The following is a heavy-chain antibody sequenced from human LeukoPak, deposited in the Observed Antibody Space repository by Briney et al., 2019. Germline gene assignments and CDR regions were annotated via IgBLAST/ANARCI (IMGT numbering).Heavy chain of an antibody. CDR2: IYSGGST. CDR3: ARDYGTYFDY. CDR1: GVTVSSNY. D-gene: IGHD3-16*01. V-gene: IGHV3-53*01. J-gene: IGHJ4*02. Sequence: GGSLRLSCAASGVTVSSNYMSWVRQAPGKGLEWVSVIYSGGSTYYADSVKGRFTISRDNSKNTLYLQMNSLRAEDTAVYYCARDYGTYFDYWGQGTLDTVSS.